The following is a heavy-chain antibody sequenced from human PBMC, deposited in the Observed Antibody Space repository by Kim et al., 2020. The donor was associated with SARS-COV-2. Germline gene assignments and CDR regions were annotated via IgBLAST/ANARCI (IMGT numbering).Heavy chain of an antibody. J-gene: IGHJ4*02. CDR3: ARGGHSAFYYEVDF. Sequence: GGSLRLSCEASGFTFSSYGMHWVRQAPGKGLEWVAVISSDGSKDHYADFVKGRFTISRDTSENTLYLHMNSLRAEDTAVYYCARGGHSAFYYEVDFWGQG. CDR1: GFTFSSYG. V-gene: IGHV3-33*01. D-gene: IGHD3-22*01. CDR2: ISSDGSKD.